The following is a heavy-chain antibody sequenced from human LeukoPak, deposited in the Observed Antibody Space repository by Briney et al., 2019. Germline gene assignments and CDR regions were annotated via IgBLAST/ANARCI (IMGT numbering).Heavy chain of an antibody. CDR2: ISVYTNYT. Sequence: ASVKLSCKASGYTFTSYGINWVRQPPGQGLEWMAWISVYTNYTNYAQKFQDRVTMTTDTSTSTAYMELRSLRSDDTAVYYCARDPTPTMYGDNNWFDPWGQGTLVIVSS. CDR1: GYTFTSYG. J-gene: IGHJ5*02. D-gene: IGHD2-21*02. V-gene: IGHV1-18*04. CDR3: ARDPTPTMYGDNNWFDP.